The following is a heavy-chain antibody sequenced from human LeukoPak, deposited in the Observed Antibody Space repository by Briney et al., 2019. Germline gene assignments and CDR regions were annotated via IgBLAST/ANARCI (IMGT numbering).Heavy chain of an antibody. CDR3: ARGPVIRYCGGDCYSPYY. Sequence: ASVKVSCKASGGTFSSYAISRVRQAPGQGLEWMGGIIPIFGTANYAQKFQGRVTITADESTSTAYMELSSLRSEDTAVYYCARGPVIRYCGGDCYSPYYWGQGTLVTVSS. J-gene: IGHJ4*02. CDR2: IIPIFGTA. V-gene: IGHV1-69*13. D-gene: IGHD2-21*02. CDR1: GGTFSSYA.